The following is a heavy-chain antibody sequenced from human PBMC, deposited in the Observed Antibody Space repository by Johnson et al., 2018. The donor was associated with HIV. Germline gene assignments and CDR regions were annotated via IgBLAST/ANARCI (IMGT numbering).Heavy chain of an antibody. J-gene: IGHJ3*02. V-gene: IGHV3-30-3*01. CDR1: GFTFDDYA. D-gene: IGHD6-19*01. Sequence: QMQLVESGGGLVQTGRSLRLSCAASGFTFDDYAMHWVRQAPGKGLEWVAVISSDVSNKYYADSVKGRFTISRDNSKNTLYLQMNSLSAEDTAVYYCAREPGIAVAGTDAFDIWGQGTMVTVSS. CDR2: ISSDVSNK. CDR3: AREPGIAVAGTDAFDI.